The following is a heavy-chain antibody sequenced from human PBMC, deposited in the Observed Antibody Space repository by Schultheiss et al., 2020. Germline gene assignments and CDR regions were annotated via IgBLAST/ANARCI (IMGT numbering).Heavy chain of an antibody. CDR3: AREKLSGQIDY. J-gene: IGHJ4*02. D-gene: IGHD5-18*01. CDR1: GFTFSSYA. Sequence: GGSLRLSCAASGFTFSSYAMSWVRQAPGKGLEWVSAISGSGGSTYYADSVKGRFTISRDNAKNSLYLQMNSLRAEDTAVYYCAREKLSGQIDYWGQGTLVTVSS. V-gene: IGHV3-23*01. CDR2: ISGSGGST.